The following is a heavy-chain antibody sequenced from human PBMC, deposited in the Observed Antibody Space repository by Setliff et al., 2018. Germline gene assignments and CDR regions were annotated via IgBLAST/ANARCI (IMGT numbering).Heavy chain of an antibody. CDR3: ASCRYQVPYDY. J-gene: IGHJ4*02. V-gene: IGHV4-39*01. CDR2: LYDSGNT. CDR1: GGSISSISYY. D-gene: IGHD2-2*01. Sequence: ETLSLTCTVPGGSISSISYYWGWIRQPPGKGLEWIGTLYDSGNTYYNPSLKSRVTISVDTSKNQFSLKLSSVTAADTAVYYCASCRYQVPYDYWGQGTLVTVSS.